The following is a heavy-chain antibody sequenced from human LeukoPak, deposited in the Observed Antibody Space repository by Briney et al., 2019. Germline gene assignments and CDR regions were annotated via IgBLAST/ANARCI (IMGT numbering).Heavy chain of an antibody. Sequence: ASVKVSCKAFGYTFTSNYMHWVRQAPGQGPEWMGVISPSGGSTTYAQKFQGRVTLTRDMSTSTDYLELSSLRSEDTAVYYCARVGRSLRAPYYMDVWGKGTTVTISS. V-gene: IGHV1-46*01. CDR1: GYTFTSNY. D-gene: IGHD5-12*01. CDR3: ARVGRSLRAPYYMDV. CDR2: ISPSGGST. J-gene: IGHJ6*03.